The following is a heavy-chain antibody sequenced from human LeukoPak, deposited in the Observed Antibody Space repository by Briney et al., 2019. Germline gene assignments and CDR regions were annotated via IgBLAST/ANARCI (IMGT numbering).Heavy chain of an antibody. CDR1: GFTFSSYA. CDR2: ISYDGNNK. V-gene: IGHV3-30-3*01. Sequence: PGGSLRLSCAASGFTFSSYAMHWVRQAPGKGLEWVAVISYDGNNKYYADSVKGRFTISGDNSKNTLYLQMNSLRAEDTAVYYCARAARIAVAGIKSSFDHWGQGTLVTVSS. J-gene: IGHJ4*02. CDR3: ARAARIAVAGIKSSFDH. D-gene: IGHD6-19*01.